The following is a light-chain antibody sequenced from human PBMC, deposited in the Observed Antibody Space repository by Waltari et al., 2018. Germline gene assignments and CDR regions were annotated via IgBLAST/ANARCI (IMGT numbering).Light chain of an antibody. CDR2: DVT. V-gene: IGLV2-11*01. J-gene: IGLJ3*02. Sequence: QSALTQPRSVSGSPGQSVTISCTGISSEVGDFNFVSWYQQHPGEAPKLMIYDVTKRPSGVPDRLSGSESGNTASLTISGLQAEDEANYYCCSYIGTHTNWVFGGGTKLTVL. CDR3: CSYIGTHTNWV. CDR1: SSEVGDFNF.